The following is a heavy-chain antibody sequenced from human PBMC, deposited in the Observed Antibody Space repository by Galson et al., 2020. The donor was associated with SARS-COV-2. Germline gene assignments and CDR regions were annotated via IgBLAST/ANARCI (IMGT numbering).Heavy chain of an antibody. CDR1: GFPFSTYS. Sequence: NSGGSLRLSCAASGFPFSTYSINWVRLAPGKGLEWVSSISTSSSYTYYVDSVKGRFSISRDNPRNSLYLQMNSLRAEDTAVYYCARDEGIRGYNYGRLYYGMDVWGQGTTVTVSS. V-gene: IGHV3-21*01. CDR2: ISTSSSYT. J-gene: IGHJ6*02. CDR3: ARDEGIRGYNYGRLYYGMDV. D-gene: IGHD5-18*01.